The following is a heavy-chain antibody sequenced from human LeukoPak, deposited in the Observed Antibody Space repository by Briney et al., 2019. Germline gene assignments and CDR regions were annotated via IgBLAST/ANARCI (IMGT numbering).Heavy chain of an antibody. CDR1: GGTFSSYA. Sequence: SVKVSCKASGGTFSSYAISWVRQAPGQRLEWMGGIIPIFGTANYAQKYQGRVTITKDESTRTVYFELTSLTSDDTAVYYCARDVHGDYGSGWFDPWGKGTLVSVSS. V-gene: IGHV1-69*05. CDR3: ARDVHGDYGSGWFDP. D-gene: IGHD4-17*01. J-gene: IGHJ5*02. CDR2: IIPIFGTA.